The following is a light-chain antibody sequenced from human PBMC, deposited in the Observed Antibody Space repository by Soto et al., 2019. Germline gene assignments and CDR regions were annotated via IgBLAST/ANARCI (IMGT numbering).Light chain of an antibody. Sequence: QAVVTQPRSVSGSPGQSVTISCTGTSSDVGGYNYVSWYQQHPGKAPKLMIYDVSKRPSGVPDRFSGSKSGNTASLTISGLQAEDEADYYCCSYVGRFVVFGGGTKLTVL. J-gene: IGLJ2*01. CDR1: SSDVGGYNY. CDR3: CSYVGRFVV. CDR2: DVS. V-gene: IGLV2-11*01.